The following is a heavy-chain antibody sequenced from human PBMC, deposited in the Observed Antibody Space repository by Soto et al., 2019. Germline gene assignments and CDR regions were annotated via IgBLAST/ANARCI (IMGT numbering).Heavy chain of an antibody. CDR1: GFTFSSYA. Sequence: GGSLRLSCAASGFTFSSYAMSWVRQAPGKGLEWVSAISGSGGSTYYADSVKGRFTISRDNSKNTLYLQMNSLRAEDTAVYYCAKDPPRYIAAAGPFDYWGQGTLVTVSS. CDR2: ISGSGGST. D-gene: IGHD6-13*01. J-gene: IGHJ4*02. V-gene: IGHV3-23*01. CDR3: AKDPPRYIAAAGPFDY.